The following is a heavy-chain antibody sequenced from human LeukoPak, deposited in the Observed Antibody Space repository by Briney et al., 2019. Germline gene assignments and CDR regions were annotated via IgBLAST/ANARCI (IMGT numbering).Heavy chain of an antibody. D-gene: IGHD5-24*01. Sequence: SETLSLTCTVSGGSISSSSYYWGWIRQPPGKGLEWIGSIYYSGSTYYNPSLKSRVTISVDTSKSQFSLKLSSVTAADTAVYYCARSNYAYTYYYYYMDVWGKGTTVTVSS. CDR3: ARSNYAYTYYYYYMDV. CDR2: IYYSGST. CDR1: GGSISSSSYY. V-gene: IGHV4-39*01. J-gene: IGHJ6*03.